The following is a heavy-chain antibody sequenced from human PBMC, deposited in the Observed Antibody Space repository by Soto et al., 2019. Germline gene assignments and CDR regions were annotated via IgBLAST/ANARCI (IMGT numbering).Heavy chain of an antibody. J-gene: IGHJ6*02. V-gene: IGHV1-69*01. CDR3: ANSRGGTFLGYHGMDI. CDR1: GGTFSSRA. CDR2: IIPVFGRV. Sequence: QVQLVQSGPEVKKTGTSVKVSCKASGGTFSSRAISWARQAPGQGLEWMGGIIPVFGRVNYAEKFQDRVTITAAESTGTVYMELSSLRSEDTALYYCANSRGGTFLGYHGMDIWGQGTTVSVSS. D-gene: IGHD3-16*01.